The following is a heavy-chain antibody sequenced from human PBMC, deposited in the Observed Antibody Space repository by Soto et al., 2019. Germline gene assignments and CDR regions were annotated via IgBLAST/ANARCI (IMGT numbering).Heavy chain of an antibody. CDR1: GYIFTSYH. CDR2: INPSGGST. J-gene: IGHJ5*02. V-gene: IGHV1-46*01. D-gene: IGHD6-13*01. CDR3: ARAGINWFDP. Sequence: QVQLVQSGAEVKNPGASVKVSCKASGYIFTSYHMHWVRQAPGQGLEWMGIINPSGGSTDYAQKFQGRVTMTSDTSTSTVYMELSTLRSDDTAVYYCARAGINWFDPWGQGTLVIVSS.